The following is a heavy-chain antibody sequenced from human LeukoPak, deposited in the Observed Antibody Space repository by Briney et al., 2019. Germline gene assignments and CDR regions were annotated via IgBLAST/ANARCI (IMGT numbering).Heavy chain of an antibody. D-gene: IGHD1-26*01. CDR2: INPSGGST. J-gene: IGHJ6*02. V-gene: IGHV1-46*01. Sequence: GASVKVSCKASGYTFTSYYMHWVRQAPGQGLEWMGIINPSGGSTSYAQKFQGRVTMTRDTSTSTVYMELSSLRSEDAAVYYCARDRAPLWPSGELDVWGQGTTVTVSS. CDR3: ARDRAPLWPSGELDV. CDR1: GYTFTSYY.